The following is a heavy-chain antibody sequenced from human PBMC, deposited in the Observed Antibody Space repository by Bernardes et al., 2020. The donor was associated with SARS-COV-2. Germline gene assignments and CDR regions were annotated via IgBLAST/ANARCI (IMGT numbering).Heavy chain of an antibody. V-gene: IGHV3-23*01. J-gene: IGHJ4*02. CDR2: ISASGGTT. CDR3: AKVRTGTVDY. CDR1: AFSFNNYA. D-gene: IGHD1-1*01. Sequence: GGSLRLSCAASAFSFNNYAMSWVRQAPGKGLEWVSSISASGGTTYYADSVKGRFTISRDNSKNTLYLQMNSLRAEDTAVYFCAKVRTGTVDYWGQGTLVTVAS.